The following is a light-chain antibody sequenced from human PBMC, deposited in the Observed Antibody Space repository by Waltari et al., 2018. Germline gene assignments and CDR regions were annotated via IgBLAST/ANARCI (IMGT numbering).Light chain of an antibody. CDR1: SPNIGAGYG. CDR3: QAYDSSLRVFYV. CDR2: DRA. Sequence: QSVLTQPPSLSGAPGQRVTISCTGRSPNIGAGYGVQWYQQVLGTAPTRLIYDRAWRASGLPARVSGSKPDASASLAITGLQAEDESDSYCQAYDSSLRVFYVVGTGTKVTV. V-gene: IGLV1-40*01. J-gene: IGLJ1*01.